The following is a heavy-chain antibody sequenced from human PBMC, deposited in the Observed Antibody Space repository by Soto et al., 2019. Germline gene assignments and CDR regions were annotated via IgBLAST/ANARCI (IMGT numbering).Heavy chain of an antibody. CDR2: VYATGTT. D-gene: IGHD1-1*01. V-gene: IGHV4-4*07. J-gene: IGHJ5*02. CDR1: GASISGFY. CDR3: VRDGTKTLRDWFDP. Sequence: SETLSLTCTVSGASISGFYWSWIRKSAGKGLEWIGRVYATGTTDYNPSLKSRVMMSVDTSKKQFSLKLRSVTAADTAVYYCVRDGTKTLRDWFDPWGQGISVTVSS.